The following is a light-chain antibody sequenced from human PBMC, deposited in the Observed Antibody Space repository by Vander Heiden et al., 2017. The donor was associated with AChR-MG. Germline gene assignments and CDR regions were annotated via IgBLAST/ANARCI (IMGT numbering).Light chain of an antibody. CDR1: NIGRKT. CDR2: DNR. V-gene: IGLV3-21*02. CDR3: QVWDSDSDHVV. J-gene: IGLJ2*01. Sequence: SYVLTQPPSLSAAPGQTGRITCGGNNIGRKTVHWYQQRPGQAPVLVVYDNRDRPSGIPERFSGSNSGNTATLTISRVEAGDEADYYCQVWDSDSDHVVFGGGTRLTGL.